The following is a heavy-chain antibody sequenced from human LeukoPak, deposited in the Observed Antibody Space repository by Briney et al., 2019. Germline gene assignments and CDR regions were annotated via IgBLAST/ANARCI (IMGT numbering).Heavy chain of an antibody. Sequence: GASVKVSCKASGYTFTSYDINWVRQATGQGLEWRGWMNPNSGNTGYAQKFQGRVTMTRDTSISTAYMELSRLRSDDTAVYYCARDPMSSSSFWADYWGQGTLVTVSS. J-gene: IGHJ4*02. CDR3: ARDPMSSSSFWADY. V-gene: IGHV1-8*01. D-gene: IGHD6-6*01. CDR1: GYTFTSYD. CDR2: MNPNSGNT.